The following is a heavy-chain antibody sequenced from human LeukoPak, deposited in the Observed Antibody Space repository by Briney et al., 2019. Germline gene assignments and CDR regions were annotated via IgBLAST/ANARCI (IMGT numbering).Heavy chain of an antibody. CDR1: GFTFSSYG. Sequence: GGSLRLSCAASGFTFSSYGMHWVRQAPGKGLEWVAVIWYDGSNKYYADSVKGRFTISRDNSKNTLYLQMNSLRVEDTAVYYCARAITFGGVIVFDYWGQGTLVTVSS. V-gene: IGHV3-33*01. D-gene: IGHD3-16*02. J-gene: IGHJ4*02. CDR3: ARAITFGGVIVFDY. CDR2: IWYDGSNK.